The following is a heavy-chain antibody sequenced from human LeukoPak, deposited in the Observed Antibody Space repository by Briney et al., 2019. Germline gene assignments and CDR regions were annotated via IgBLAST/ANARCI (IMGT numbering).Heavy chain of an antibody. J-gene: IGHJ1*01. CDR2: IWYDGSNK. CDR3: AKGPETGWYEYFQH. V-gene: IGHV3-30*02. Sequence: GGSLRLSCAASGFTFSSYGMHWVRQAPGKGLEWVAVIWYDGSNKYYADSVKGRFTISRDNSKNTLYLQMNSLRAEDTAVYYCAKGPETGWYEYFQHWGQGTLVTVSS. D-gene: IGHD6-19*01. CDR1: GFTFSSYG.